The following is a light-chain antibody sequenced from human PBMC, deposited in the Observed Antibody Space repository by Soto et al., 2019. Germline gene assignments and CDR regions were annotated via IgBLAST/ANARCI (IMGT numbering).Light chain of an antibody. J-gene: IGKJ2*01. CDR1: QSINSE. CDR3: QQGHNCPLT. Sequence: EIVMTQSPATLSLSPGERAALSCRASQSINSELAWYQQKPGQPPRLLIYDASTRATGVPARFTGSESGSEFTLTISGLQSEDFAVYYFQQGHNCPLTVGQGTRLEI. CDR2: DAS. V-gene: IGKV3-15*01.